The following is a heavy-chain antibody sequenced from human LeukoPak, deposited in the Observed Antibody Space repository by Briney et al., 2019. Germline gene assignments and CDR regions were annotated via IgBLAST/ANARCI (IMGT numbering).Heavy chain of an antibody. CDR1: GFTFTTPW. V-gene: IGHV3-74*01. CDR2: IKPDGSDT. D-gene: IGHD5-12*01. Sequence: GGSLRLSCGASGFTFTTPWDYLVRQASGEGLGWVSRIKPDGSDTNYADSVKGRFTISRDNAKNTVYLQMNSLRAEDTAVYYCARGKYGGYFIDYWGQGTLVTVSS. J-gene: IGHJ4*02. CDR3: ARGKYGGYFIDY.